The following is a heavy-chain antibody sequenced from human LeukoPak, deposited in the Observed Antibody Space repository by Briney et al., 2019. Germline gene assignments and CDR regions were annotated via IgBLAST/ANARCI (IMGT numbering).Heavy chain of an antibody. Sequence: GGSLRLSCAASGFSFDDYGMSWVRQAPGKGLEWVSGINWNGGSTGYADSVKGRFTISRDNAKNSLFLQLDSLRAEDTAVYYCVRARYCNGGNCYRDFDYWGQGTLVTVSS. CDR2: INWNGGST. CDR1: GFSFDDYG. V-gene: IGHV3-20*04. D-gene: IGHD2-15*01. CDR3: VRARYCNGGNCYRDFDY. J-gene: IGHJ4*02.